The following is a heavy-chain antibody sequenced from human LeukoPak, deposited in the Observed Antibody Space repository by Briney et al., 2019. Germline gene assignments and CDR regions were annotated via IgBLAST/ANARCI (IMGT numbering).Heavy chain of an antibody. CDR1: GFNFANYG. CDR2: IGGSGAGT. CDR3: ATTLHSGYYDLY. D-gene: IGHD3-22*01. J-gene: IGHJ4*02. Sequence: GGSLRLSCSTFGFNFANYGVSWFRQAPGQGLEWVSGIGGSGAGTYYAVSVKGRFTISRDNSKNTLYLQMNSLRAEDTAVYYCATTLHSGYYDLYWGQGTLVTVSS. V-gene: IGHV3-23*01.